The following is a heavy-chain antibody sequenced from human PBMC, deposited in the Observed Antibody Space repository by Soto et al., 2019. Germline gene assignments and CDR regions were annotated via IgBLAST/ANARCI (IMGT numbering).Heavy chain of an antibody. D-gene: IGHD7-27*01. J-gene: IGHJ2*01. Sequence: QVQLVESGGGVVQPGRSLRLSCAASGFTFSSYGMHWVRQAPGKGLEWVAVIWYDGSNKYYADSVKGRFTISRDNSKNTLYLQMNSLRAEDTAVYYCARDGGNWDLYWYFDLWGRGTLVTVSS. CDR2: IWYDGSNK. CDR1: GFTFSSYG. V-gene: IGHV3-33*01. CDR3: ARDGGNWDLYWYFDL.